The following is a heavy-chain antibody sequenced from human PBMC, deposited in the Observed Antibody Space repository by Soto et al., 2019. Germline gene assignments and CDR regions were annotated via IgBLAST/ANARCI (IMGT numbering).Heavy chain of an antibody. V-gene: IGHV4-39*01. Sequence: QLQLHESGPGLVKPSETLSLTCNVSGGSISSSSYYWGWIRQPPGKGLEWIGNVYYSVTTYYNPSLKSRLTISVDTSKNQFSRKLSSVTAADTAVYYCARRRASSNYYFDYWGQGTLVTVSS. D-gene: IGHD4-4*01. CDR2: VYYSVTT. J-gene: IGHJ4*02. CDR1: GGSISSSSYY. CDR3: ARRRASSNYYFDY.